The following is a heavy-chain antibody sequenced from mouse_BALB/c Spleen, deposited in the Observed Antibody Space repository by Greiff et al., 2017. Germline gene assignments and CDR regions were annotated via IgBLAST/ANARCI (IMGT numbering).Heavy chain of an antibody. Sequence: DVQLQESGPGLVKPSQSLSLTCSVTGYSITSGYYWNWIRQFPGNKLEWMGYISYDGSNNYNPSLKNRISITRDTSKNQFFLKLNSVTTEDTATYYCARDRGIFAYWGQGTLVTVSA. V-gene: IGHV3-6*02. CDR1: GYSITSGYY. J-gene: IGHJ3*01. CDR3: ARDRGIFAY. D-gene: IGHD3-1*01. CDR2: ISYDGSN.